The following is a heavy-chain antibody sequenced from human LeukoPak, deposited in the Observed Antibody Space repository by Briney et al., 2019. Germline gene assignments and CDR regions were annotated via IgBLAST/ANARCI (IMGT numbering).Heavy chain of an antibody. Sequence: GGSLRLSCAASGFTVSNNYMSWVRQAPGKGLEWVSVIYSGGSTYYADSVKGRFTISRDNSKNTLYLQMNSLRAEDTAVYYCATSYSPFGLIDYWGQGTLVTVSS. D-gene: IGHD4-11*01. CDR3: ATSYSPFGLIDY. CDR1: GFTVSNNY. V-gene: IGHV3-66*02. J-gene: IGHJ4*02. CDR2: IYSGGST.